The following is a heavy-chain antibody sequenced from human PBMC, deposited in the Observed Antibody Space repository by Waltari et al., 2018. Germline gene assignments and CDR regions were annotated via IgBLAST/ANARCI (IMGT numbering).Heavy chain of an antibody. CDR3: ARHYYGDFDY. V-gene: IGHV4-38-2*01. D-gene: IGHD3-16*01. CDR1: GYSISSGYY. Sequence: QVQLQESGPGLVKPSETLSLTCAVSGYSISSGYYWGWIRQPPGKGLEWIGSIYHSGSTSDNPSLKSRVTRSVDTSKNQFSLKLSSVTAADTAVYYCARHYYGDFDYWGQGTLVTVSS. CDR2: IYHSGST. J-gene: IGHJ4*02.